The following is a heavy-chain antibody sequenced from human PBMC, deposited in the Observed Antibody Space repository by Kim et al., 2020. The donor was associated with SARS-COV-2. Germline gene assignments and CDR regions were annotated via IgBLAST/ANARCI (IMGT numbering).Heavy chain of an antibody. CDR1: GGTFSSYA. Sequence: SVKVSCKASGGTFSSYAISWVRQAPGQGLEWMGGIVPIFGTANYAQKFQGRVTITADESTSTAYMELSSLRSEDTAVYYCARELDVVVPAEGMDVWGQGTTVTVSS. D-gene: IGHD2-2*01. CDR3: ARELDVVVPAEGMDV. CDR2: IVPIFGTA. V-gene: IGHV1-69*13. J-gene: IGHJ6*02.